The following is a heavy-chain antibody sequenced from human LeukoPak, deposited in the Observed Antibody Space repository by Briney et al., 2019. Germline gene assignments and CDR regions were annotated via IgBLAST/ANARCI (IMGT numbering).Heavy chain of an antibody. CDR2: IYDSGST. Sequence: PSETLSLTCTVSGGSIRSSYYYWGWIRQPPGKGLEWIGSIYDSGSTYYNPSLKSRVTISVDTSKNQFSLKLSSVTAADTAVYYCARRYRIAARLAYFDYWGQGTLVTVSS. CDR1: GGSIRSSYYY. J-gene: IGHJ4*02. CDR3: ARRYRIAARLAYFDY. V-gene: IGHV4-39*01. D-gene: IGHD6-6*01.